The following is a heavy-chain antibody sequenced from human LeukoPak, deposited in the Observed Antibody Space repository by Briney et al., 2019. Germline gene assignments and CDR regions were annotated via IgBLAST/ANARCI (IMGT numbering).Heavy chain of an antibody. Sequence: GGSLRLSCAGSGFTFSSNWMHWVRQVPGKGLVWVSRINSDGSSTSYADSVKGRFTISRDNAKNTLYLQMNGLRAEDTAVYYCARDHTASACFDYWGQGTLVTVSS. V-gene: IGHV3-74*01. CDR3: ARDHTASACFDY. CDR1: GFTFSSNW. CDR2: INSDGSST. D-gene: IGHD5-18*01. J-gene: IGHJ4*02.